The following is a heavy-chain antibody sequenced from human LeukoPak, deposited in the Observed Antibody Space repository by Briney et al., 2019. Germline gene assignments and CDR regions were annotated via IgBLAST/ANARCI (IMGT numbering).Heavy chain of an antibody. CDR3: ARDPAPSTYYYDSSGYATG. V-gene: IGHV3-11*01. CDR2: ISSSGSTI. J-gene: IGHJ4*02. Sequence: TGGSLRLSCAASGFTFSDYYMSWIRQAPGKGLEWVSYISSSGSTIYYADSVKGRFTISRDNAKNSLYLQMNSLRAEDTAVYYCARDPAPSTYYYDSSGYATGWGQGTLVTVSS. D-gene: IGHD3-22*01. CDR1: GFTFSDYY.